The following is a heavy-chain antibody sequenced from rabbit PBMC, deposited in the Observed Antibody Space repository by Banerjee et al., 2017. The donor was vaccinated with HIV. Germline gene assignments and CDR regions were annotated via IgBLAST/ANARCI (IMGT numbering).Heavy chain of an antibody. J-gene: IGHJ4*01. CDR2: IDPVFGST. CDR1: GFDFSSYG. CDR3: VRDRYAGYAGYGYATFYNL. D-gene: IGHD6-1*01. Sequence: QEQLVESGGGLVQPGGSLKLSCKASGFDFSSYGVSWVRQAPGKGLEWIGYIDPVFGSTYYASWVNGRFTISSHNAQNTLYLQLNSLTAADTATYFCVRDRYAGYAGYGYATFYNLWGQGTLVTVS. V-gene: IGHV1S47*01.